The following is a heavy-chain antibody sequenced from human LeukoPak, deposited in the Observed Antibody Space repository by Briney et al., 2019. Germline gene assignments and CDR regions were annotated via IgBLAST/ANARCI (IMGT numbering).Heavy chain of an antibody. V-gene: IGHV3-74*01. CDR1: GFTFSTYW. CDR2: IKADGSIA. CDR3: ARARNNAFDI. D-gene: IGHD4-11*01. Sequence: PVGSLRLSCAPPGFTFSTYWMHWVRQAPGKGLVWVSFIKADGSIAAYADSVKGRFTISRDNAKNTLYLQMNSLRAEDTAVYYCARARNNAFDIWGQGTMVTVSS. J-gene: IGHJ3*02.